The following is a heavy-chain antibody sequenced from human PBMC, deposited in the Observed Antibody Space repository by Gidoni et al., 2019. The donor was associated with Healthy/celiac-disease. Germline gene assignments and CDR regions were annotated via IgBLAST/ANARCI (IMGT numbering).Heavy chain of an antibody. CDR2: IYYSGST. CDR3: ARDHGCSSTSCNYNWYFDL. J-gene: IGHJ2*01. Sequence: QVQLQESGPGLVKPSQTLSLTCTVSGGSISSGGYYWSWIRQHPGKGLEWIGYIYYSGSTYYNPSLKSRVTISVDTSKNQFSLKLSSVTAADTAVYYCARDHGCSSTSCNYNWYFDLWGRGTLVTVSS. D-gene: IGHD2-2*01. CDR1: GGSISSGGYY. V-gene: IGHV4-31*03.